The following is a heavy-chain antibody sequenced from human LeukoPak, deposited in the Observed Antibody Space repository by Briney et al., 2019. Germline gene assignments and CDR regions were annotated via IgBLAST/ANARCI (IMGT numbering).Heavy chain of an antibody. CDR2: IKQDGSEK. CDR3: ASGAYYDFWSGYYMGYYFDY. CDR1: GFTFSSYW. V-gene: IGHV3-7*01. D-gene: IGHD3-3*01. J-gene: IGHJ4*02. Sequence: GGSLRLSCAASGFTFSSYWMSWVRQAPGKGLEWVANIKQDGSEKYCVDSVKGRFTISRDNAKNSLYLQMNSLRAEDTAVYYCASGAYYDFWSGYYMGYYFDYWGQGTLVTVSS.